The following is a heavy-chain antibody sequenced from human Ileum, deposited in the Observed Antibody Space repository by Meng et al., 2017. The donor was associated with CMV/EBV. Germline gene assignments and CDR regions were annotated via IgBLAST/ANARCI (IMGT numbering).Heavy chain of an antibody. CDR1: GFTFSSYA. CDR2: IYSGGSST. V-gene: IGHV3-23*03. J-gene: IGHJ5*02. CDR3: VTSGWYNDH. D-gene: IGHD6-19*01. Sequence: GESLKISCAASGFTFSSYAISWVRQAPGKGLEWVSVIYSGGSSTYYADSVKGRFAISRDAAKASVYLEMNNLRGEDTALYYCVTSGWYNDHWGQGTLVTVSS.